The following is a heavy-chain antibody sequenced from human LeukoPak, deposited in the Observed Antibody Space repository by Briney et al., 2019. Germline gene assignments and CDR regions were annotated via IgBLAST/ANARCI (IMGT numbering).Heavy chain of an antibody. D-gene: IGHD3-22*01. J-gene: IGHJ4*02. CDR2: ISGGGGST. Sequence: GGSLRLSCAASGFTFSIYAMSWVRQAPGKGLEWVSAISGGGGSTYYADSVKGRFSISRDNSKNTLYLQMNILIADDTAVYYCAKFIFPTNDSNGSLDYWGQGTLVTVSS. V-gene: IGHV3-23*01. CDR1: GFTFSIYA. CDR3: AKFIFPTNDSNGSLDY.